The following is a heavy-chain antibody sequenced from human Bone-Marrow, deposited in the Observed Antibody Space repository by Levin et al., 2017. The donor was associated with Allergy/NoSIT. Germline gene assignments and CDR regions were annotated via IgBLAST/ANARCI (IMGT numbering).Heavy chain of an antibody. CDR1: GFTFSNYW. J-gene: IGHJ4*02. CDR2: IKQDGSEI. Sequence: GGSLRLSCAASGFTFSNYWMNWVRQAPGKGLEWVANIKQDGSEIYYVESVKGRFTISRDNAKNTVYLQMNSLRGEDTALYYCVRALTHWGQGTPVTVSS. V-gene: IGHV3-7*01. CDR3: VRALTH.